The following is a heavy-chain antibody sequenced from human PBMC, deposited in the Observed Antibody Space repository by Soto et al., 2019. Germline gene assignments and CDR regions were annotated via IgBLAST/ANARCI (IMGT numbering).Heavy chain of an antibody. V-gene: IGHV4-61*01. CDR2: IYFSGST. D-gene: IGHD2-2*01. CDR1: GASVNRATFY. J-gene: IGHJ5*02. CDR3: ARDLGRRYCSSTSCSVYNWFDP. Sequence: PSETLSLTCTVSGASVNRATFYWSWIRQSPGKGLEWIGYIYFSGSTEYNPSLNSRVTISLDTSKNQFSLKLGSVTAADTAVYYCARDLGRRYCSSTSCSVYNWFDPWGQGTLVTVS.